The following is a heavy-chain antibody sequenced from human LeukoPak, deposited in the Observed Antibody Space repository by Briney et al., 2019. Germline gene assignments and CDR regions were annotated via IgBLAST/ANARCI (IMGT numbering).Heavy chain of an antibody. CDR2: ISWNSGSI. CDR3: AKDSGSGSYSHDAFDI. J-gene: IGHJ3*02. CDR1: VFTFDDYA. V-gene: IGHV3-9*01. Sequence: SLRLSCAASVFTFDDYAMHWVRQAPGKGLEWVSGISWNSGSIGYADSVKGRFTISRDNAKNSLYLQMNSLRAEDTALYYCAKDSGSGSYSHDAFDIWGQGTMVTVSS. D-gene: IGHD3-10*01.